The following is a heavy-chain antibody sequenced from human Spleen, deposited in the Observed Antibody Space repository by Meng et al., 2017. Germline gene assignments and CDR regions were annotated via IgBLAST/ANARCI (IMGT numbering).Heavy chain of an antibody. V-gene: IGHV4-30-4*01. D-gene: IGHD3-3*01. CDR3: ARVRFGVFLNFDY. CDR1: GGSISSDDYY. J-gene: IGHJ4*02. Sequence: QVQLQESGPRLVKPLQTLSLTCTVSGGSISSDDYYWSWIRQPPGKGLEWIGYILYSGSTYYNPSLKSRVIISVDSSKNQFSLKLTSVTAADTAVYYCARVRFGVFLNFDYWGQGTLVIVSS. CDR2: ILYSGST.